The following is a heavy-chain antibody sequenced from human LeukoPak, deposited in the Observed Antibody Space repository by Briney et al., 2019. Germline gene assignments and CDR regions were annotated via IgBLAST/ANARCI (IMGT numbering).Heavy chain of an antibody. CDR3: ARDHNWAFDF. J-gene: IGHJ4*02. CDR2: ISWNSGSI. D-gene: IGHD1-1*01. V-gene: IGHV3-9*01. CDR1: GFTFDDYA. Sequence: GGSLRLSCAASGFTFDDYAMHWVRQAPGKGLEWVSGISWNSGSIGYADSVKGRFTISRDNAKNSLYLQMDGLRVEDTAVYFCARDHNWAFDFWGQGTLVTVSS.